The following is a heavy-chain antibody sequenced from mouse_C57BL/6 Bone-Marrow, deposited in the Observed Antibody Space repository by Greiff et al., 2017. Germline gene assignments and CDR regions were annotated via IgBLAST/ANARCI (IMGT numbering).Heavy chain of an antibody. CDR3: ARDGGYGSSHWYFDV. Sequence: DVKLVESGGGLVQSGRSLRLSCATSGFTFSDFYMEWVRQAPGKGLEWIAASRNKANDYTTEYSASVKGRFIVSRDTSQSILYLQMNALRAEDTAIYYCARDGGYGSSHWYFDVWGTGTTVTVSS. D-gene: IGHD1-1*01. CDR2: SRNKANDYTT. CDR1: GFTFSDFY. V-gene: IGHV7-1*01. J-gene: IGHJ1*03.